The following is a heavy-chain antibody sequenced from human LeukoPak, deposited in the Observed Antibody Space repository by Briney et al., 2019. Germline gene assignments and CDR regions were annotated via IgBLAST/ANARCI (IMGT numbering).Heavy chain of an antibody. CDR3: ARGQIAAADLSPSFDY. J-gene: IGHJ4*02. CDR2: INPSGGST. CDR1: GYTFTSYY. V-gene: IGHV1-46*01. Sequence: GASVKVSCKASGYTFTSYYMHWVRQAPGQGLEWMGIINPSGGSTSYAQKFQGRVTMTRDMSTSTVYMELSSLRSEDTAVYYCARGQIAAADLSPSFDYWGQGTLVTVSS. D-gene: IGHD6-13*01.